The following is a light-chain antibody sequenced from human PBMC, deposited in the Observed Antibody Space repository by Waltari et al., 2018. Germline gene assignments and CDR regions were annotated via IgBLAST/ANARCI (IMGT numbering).Light chain of an antibody. CDR3: SSYTNTNTLDV. J-gene: IGLJ1*01. Sequence: QSALTQPASVSGSPGQSITISCTGTASDLGGYNYVSWYQQHPGSAPKLLIFESNNRPSGVSARFSGSKSGNTASLTISGLQAADEAYYYCSSYTNTNTLDVFGSGTKVTVL. V-gene: IGLV2-14*01. CDR1: ASDLGGYNY. CDR2: ESN.